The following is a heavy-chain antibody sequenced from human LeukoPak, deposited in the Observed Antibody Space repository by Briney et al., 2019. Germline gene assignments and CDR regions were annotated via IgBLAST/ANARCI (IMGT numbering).Heavy chain of an antibody. CDR1: GGSFSGYY. D-gene: IGHD1-26*01. CDR3: ARDSVYSGSSLDY. Sequence: SETLSLTCAVYGGSFSGYYWSWIRQPPGKGLEWIGEINHSGSTNYNPSLKSRVTISVDTSKNQFSLKLSSVTAADTAVYYCARDSVYSGSSLDYWGQGALVTVSS. V-gene: IGHV4-34*01. J-gene: IGHJ4*02. CDR2: INHSGST.